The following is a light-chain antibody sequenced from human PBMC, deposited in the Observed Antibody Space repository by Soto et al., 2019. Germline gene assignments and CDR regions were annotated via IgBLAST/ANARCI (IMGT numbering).Light chain of an antibody. CDR1: QSVSSY. Sequence: EIVLTQSPATLSLSPGERATLSCRASQSVSSYLAWYQQKPGQAPRLLIYDASNRATCIPARFSGSGSGTDFTLTISSLEPEHFAVYYCQQRSHWPPITFGQGTRLEIK. J-gene: IGKJ5*01. CDR2: DAS. V-gene: IGKV3-11*01. CDR3: QQRSHWPPIT.